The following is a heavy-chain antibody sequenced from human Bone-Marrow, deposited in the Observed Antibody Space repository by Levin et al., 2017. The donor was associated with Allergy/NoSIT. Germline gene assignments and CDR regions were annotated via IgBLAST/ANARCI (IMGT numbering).Heavy chain of an antibody. V-gene: IGHV3-72*01. CDR2: IRNKANSYTT. CDR1: GFTFSDHY. CDR3: SRASIRQTPYYFDY. J-gene: IGHJ4*02. Sequence: SCAASGFTFSDHYMDWVRQAPGKGLEWVARIRNKANSYTTEYATSVEGRFIISRDDSKNSLYLQMNSLKTEDTAVYFCSRASIRQTPYYFDYWGQGTVVTVSS.